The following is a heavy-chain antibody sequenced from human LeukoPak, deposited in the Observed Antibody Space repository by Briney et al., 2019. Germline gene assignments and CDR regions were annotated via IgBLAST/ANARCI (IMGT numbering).Heavy chain of an antibody. CDR1: GYTFTSYY. CDR2: IDPSGGST. D-gene: IGHD3-22*01. J-gene: IGHJ3*02. CDR3: ARREGFYDSDGYFEGDGFDI. Sequence: ASVKVSCKPSGYTFTSYYMHWVRQAPGQGLEWMGIIDPSGGSTSYAQIFQGRVTMTRDTSTSTVYMELSSLRSEDTAVYYCARREGFYDSDGYFEGDGFDIWGQGTMVTVSS. V-gene: IGHV1-46*01.